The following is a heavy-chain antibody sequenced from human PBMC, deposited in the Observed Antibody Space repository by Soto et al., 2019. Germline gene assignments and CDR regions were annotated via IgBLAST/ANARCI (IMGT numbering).Heavy chain of an antibody. J-gene: IGHJ5*02. CDR1: GYTFTSYG. D-gene: IGHD1-7*01. CDR2: ISAYNGNT. Sequence: ASVKVSCKASGYTFTSYGISWVRQAPGQGLEWMGWISAYNGNTNYAQKLQGRVTMTTDTSTSTAYMELRSLRSDDTAVYYCARDLGYDNWNSDNWFDPWGQGTLVTVSS. CDR3: ARDLGYDNWNSDNWFDP. V-gene: IGHV1-18*01.